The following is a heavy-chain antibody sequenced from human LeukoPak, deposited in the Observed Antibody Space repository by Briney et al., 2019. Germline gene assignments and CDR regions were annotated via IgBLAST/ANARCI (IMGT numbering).Heavy chain of an antibody. CDR1: GGSVGSYY. CDR3: ATTAGPKSYDSSGYYTY. CDR2: IYYSGST. V-gene: IGHV4-59*02. Sequence: SETLSLSCTVSGGSVGSYYWSWIRQSPGKGLEWIGYIYYSGSTNYNPSLKSRVTISVDTSKNQFSLKLSSVTAADTAVYYCATTAGPKSYDSSGYYTYWGQGTLVTVSS. D-gene: IGHD3-22*01. J-gene: IGHJ4*02.